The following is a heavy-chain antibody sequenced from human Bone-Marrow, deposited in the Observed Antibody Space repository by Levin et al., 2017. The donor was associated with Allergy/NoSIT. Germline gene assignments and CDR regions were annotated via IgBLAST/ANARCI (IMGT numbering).Heavy chain of an antibody. Sequence: SETLSLTCTVSGASITSGGYYWSWIRQPPGQGLEHMGYIYYRGTTNYNLSLKSRITISLDTSKNQFYLRLKSVTAADTATYYCAGKFPGGGSQLDQWGQGTLVTVSS. V-gene: IGHV4-31*03. CDR3: AGKFPGGGSQLDQ. D-gene: IGHD3-16*01. CDR1: GASITSGGYY. J-gene: IGHJ4*02. CDR2: IYYRGTT.